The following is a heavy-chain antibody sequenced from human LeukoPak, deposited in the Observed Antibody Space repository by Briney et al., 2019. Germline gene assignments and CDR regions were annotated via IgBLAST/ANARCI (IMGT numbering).Heavy chain of an antibody. CDR3: ARVRRYSYANNS. V-gene: IGHV3-7*01. Sequence: GGSLSFYCAASGFTFRDYRWYWMSWVRGAAGKGLDCVTNIRKDGSEKYYVEGVMTRFTISSDNAKNLLFLKMNDLRADDTAVYDRARVRRYSYANNSWGQGTLVTVSS. CDR2: IRKDGSEK. CDR1: GFTFRDYRWYW. J-gene: IGHJ4*02. D-gene: IGHD5-18*01.